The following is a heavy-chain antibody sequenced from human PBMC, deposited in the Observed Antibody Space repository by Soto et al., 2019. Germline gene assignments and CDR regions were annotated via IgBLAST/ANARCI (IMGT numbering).Heavy chain of an antibody. CDR3: AREKGDYVSFDY. Sequence: SGALSLTFTVSCGSIISGGYYWILIRQHPGKGLEWIGYIYYSGSTYYNPSLKSRVTISVDTSKNQFSLKLSSVTAADTAVYYCAREKGDYVSFDYWGQGTLVTVSS. V-gene: IGHV4-31*03. CDR1: CGSIISGGYY. J-gene: IGHJ4*02. D-gene: IGHD3-16*01. CDR2: IYYSGST.